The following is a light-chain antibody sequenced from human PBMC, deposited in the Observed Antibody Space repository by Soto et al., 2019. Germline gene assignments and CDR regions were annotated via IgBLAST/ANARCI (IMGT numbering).Light chain of an antibody. J-gene: IGKJ3*01. V-gene: IGKV1-27*01. CDR2: AAS. CDR3: QKYNSAPPT. CDR1: QGISNS. Sequence: DIQMTQSPSSLSASVGDRVTITCRASQGISNSLAWYQQRPGKVPKLLIYAASTLQSGVPSRFSGSGSGTDFTLTISSLQPEDVATYYCQKYNSAPPTLGPGTKVDIE.